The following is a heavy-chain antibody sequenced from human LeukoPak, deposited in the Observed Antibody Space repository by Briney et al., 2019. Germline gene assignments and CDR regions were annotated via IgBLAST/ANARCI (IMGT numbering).Heavy chain of an antibody. CDR2: INPNSGGT. Sequence: GASVKVSCKASGYTFTGYYMHWVRQAPGQGLEWMGWINPNSGGTNYAQKFQGRVTMTRDTSISTAYMELSRLRSDDTAVYYRARNPFMATSQSSSYYYFDYWGQGTLVTVSS. D-gene: IGHD5-24*01. J-gene: IGHJ4*02. CDR3: ARNPFMATSQSSSYYYFDY. V-gene: IGHV1-2*02. CDR1: GYTFTGYY.